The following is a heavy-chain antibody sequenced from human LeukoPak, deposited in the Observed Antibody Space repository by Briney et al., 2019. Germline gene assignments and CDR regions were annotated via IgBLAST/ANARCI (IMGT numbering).Heavy chain of an antibody. Sequence: GGSLRLSCAASGFTFRSYNMNWVRQAPGKGLEWVSYITSGSSTINYADSVKGRFTISRDNAKNSLYLQMNSPRVEDTAVYYCARWSAELDAFDIWGQGTVVTVSS. D-gene: IGHD1-7*01. CDR2: ITSGSSTI. CDR1: GFTFRSYN. CDR3: ARWSAELDAFDI. V-gene: IGHV3-48*04. J-gene: IGHJ3*02.